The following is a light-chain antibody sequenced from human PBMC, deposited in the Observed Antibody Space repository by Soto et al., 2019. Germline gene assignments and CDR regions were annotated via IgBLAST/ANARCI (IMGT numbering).Light chain of an antibody. Sequence: QSVLTQPPSASGTPGQRVSISCSGSSSNIGSNSVDWYQQLPGTALKLLLYRNNQRSSEVPDRFSGSKSGTSPSLAISRLRSEDEADYYCAACYDSLSGVVFGGGTKVTVL. CDR3: AACYDSLSGVV. J-gene: IGLJ2*01. V-gene: IGLV1-47*01. CDR1: SSNIGSNS. CDR2: RNN.